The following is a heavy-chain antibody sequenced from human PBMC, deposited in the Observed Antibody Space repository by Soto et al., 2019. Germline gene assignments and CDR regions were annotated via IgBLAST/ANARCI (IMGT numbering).Heavy chain of an antibody. D-gene: IGHD3-3*01. CDR1: GGSISSGGYY. CDR3: ALTYSENYDFWSGGLDY. CDR2: IYYSGST. J-gene: IGHJ4*02. Sequence: PSETLSLTCTVSGGSISSGGYYWSWIRQHPGKGLEWIGYIYYSGSTYYNPSLKSRVTISVDTSKNQFSLKLSSVTAADTAVHYCALTYSENYDFWSGGLDYWGQGTLVTVSS. V-gene: IGHV4-31*03.